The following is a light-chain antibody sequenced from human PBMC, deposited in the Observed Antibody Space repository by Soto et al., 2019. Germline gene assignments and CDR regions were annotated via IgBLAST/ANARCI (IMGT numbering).Light chain of an antibody. J-gene: IGKJ4*01. Sequence: DIVLTQSPGTLSLSPGERATLSCRASQSLTTNYLAWYQQKPGQAPRLLIYDASSRATGIPDRFSGSGSETDFTLTIARLEPEDFAVFYCQQGVTFGGGTKVEIK. CDR2: DAS. V-gene: IGKV3-20*01. CDR3: QQGVT. CDR1: QSLTTNY.